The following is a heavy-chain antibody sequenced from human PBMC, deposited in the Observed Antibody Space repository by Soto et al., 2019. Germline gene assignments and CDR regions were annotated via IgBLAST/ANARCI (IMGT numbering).Heavy chain of an antibody. V-gene: IGHV5-51*01. CDR3: VRPDSSGFYSH. CDR1: VYSFTSYW. CDR2: VNPADSDT. Sequence: PGESLKISCKASVYSFTSYWIGWVRQMSGKGLEWMAIVNPADSDTRYSPSFQGQVTVSADKSISTAYLQWGSLKASDTAMYYCVRPDSSGFYSHWGQGTPVTVSS. J-gene: IGHJ4*02. D-gene: IGHD3-22*01.